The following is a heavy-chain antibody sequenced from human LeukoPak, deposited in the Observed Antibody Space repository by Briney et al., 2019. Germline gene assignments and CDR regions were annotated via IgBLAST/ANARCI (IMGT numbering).Heavy chain of an antibody. V-gene: IGHV4-59*01. CDR2: IYYSGST. D-gene: IGHD5-18*01. J-gene: IGHJ3*02. Sequence: SETLSLTCTVSGGSISSYYWSWIRQPPGKGLEWIGYIYYSGSTNYNPSLKSRVTISVDTSKNQFSLKLSSVTAADTAVYYCARVRATTAMALKPAHAFDIWGQGTMVTVSS. CDR1: GGSISSYY. CDR3: ARVRATTAMALKPAHAFDI.